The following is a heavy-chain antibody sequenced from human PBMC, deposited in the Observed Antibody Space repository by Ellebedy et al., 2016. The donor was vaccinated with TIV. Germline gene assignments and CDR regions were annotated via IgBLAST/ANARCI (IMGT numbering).Heavy chain of an antibody. V-gene: IGHV4-39*01. D-gene: IGHD6-19*01. CDR2: IFYSGVT. J-gene: IGHJ6*02. CDR1: GGSISTTSYY. Sequence: MPSETLSLTCTVSGGSISTTSYYWDWIRQPPGKGLEWIGSIFYSGVTYYNPSLKSRLTISVYTSKNQFSLRLNSVTAADTATYYCSRHSSGWGGMHVWGQGTTVTVS. CDR3: SRHSSGWGGMHV.